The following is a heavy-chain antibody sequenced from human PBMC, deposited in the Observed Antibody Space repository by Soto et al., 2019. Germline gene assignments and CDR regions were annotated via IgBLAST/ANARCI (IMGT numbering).Heavy chain of an antibody. V-gene: IGHV1-2*02. CDR1: GYTFTGYF. D-gene: IGHD4-17*01. CDR3: AREYGDYDTWFDP. J-gene: IGHJ5*02. CDR2: INPNSGGT. Sequence: GASVKVSCKASGYTFTGYFMHWVRQAPGQGLEWMGWINPNSGGTNYAQKFQGRVTMTRDTSISTAYMELSRLRSDDTAVYYCAREYGDYDTWFDPWGQGTLVTVSS.